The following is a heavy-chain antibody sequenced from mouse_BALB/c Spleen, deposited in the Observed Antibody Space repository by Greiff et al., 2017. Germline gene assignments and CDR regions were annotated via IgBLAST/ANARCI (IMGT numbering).Heavy chain of an antibody. Sequence: VKLMESGPGLVAPSQSLSITCTVSGFSLTSYGVHWVRQPPGKGLEWLGVIWAGGSTNYNSALMSRLSISKDNSKSQVFLKMNSLQTDDTAMYYCARVYRYDDGYAMDYWGQGTSVTVSS. CDR1: GFSLTSYG. J-gene: IGHJ4*01. D-gene: IGHD2-14*01. CDR3: ARVYRYDDGYAMDY. CDR2: IWAGGST. V-gene: IGHV2-9*02.